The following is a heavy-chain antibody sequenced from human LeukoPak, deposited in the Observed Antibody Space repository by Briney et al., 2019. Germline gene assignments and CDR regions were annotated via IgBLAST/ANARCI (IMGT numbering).Heavy chain of an antibody. Sequence: GGSLRLSCAASGFTFSSYAMSWVRQAPGKGLEWVSAISGSGGRTYYADSVKGRFTISRDNSKNTLYLQMNSLRAEDTAVYYCAKEEIMITFGGVIVGDAFDIWGQGTMVTVSS. CDR2: ISGSGGRT. CDR3: AKEEIMITFGGVIVGDAFDI. D-gene: IGHD3-16*02. V-gene: IGHV3-23*01. J-gene: IGHJ3*02. CDR1: GFTFSSYA.